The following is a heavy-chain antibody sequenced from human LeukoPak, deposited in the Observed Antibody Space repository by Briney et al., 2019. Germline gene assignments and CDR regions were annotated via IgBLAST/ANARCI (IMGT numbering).Heavy chain of an antibody. CDR3: ARGLAAAGTSDY. CDR1: GGSITSYY. Sequence: SETLSLTCTVSGGSITSYYWSWIRQSPGKGLEWIGYISYTGSTNYNPSLQSRVTMSIDTSKNQFSLKLSSVTAADTAVYYCARGLAAAGTSDYWGQGTLVTVSS. D-gene: IGHD6-13*01. V-gene: IGHV4-59*01. J-gene: IGHJ4*02. CDR2: ISYTGST.